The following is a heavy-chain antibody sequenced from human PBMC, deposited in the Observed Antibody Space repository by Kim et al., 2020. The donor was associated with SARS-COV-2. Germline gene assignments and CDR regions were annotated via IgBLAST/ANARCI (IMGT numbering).Heavy chain of an antibody. CDR1: GFTFSSYG. D-gene: IGHD5-18*01. CDR2: ISYDGSNK. CDR3: AKDQGYSYYYGMDV. J-gene: IGHJ6*02. V-gene: IGHV3-30*18. Sequence: GGSLRLSCAASGFTFSSYGMHWVRQAPGKGLEWVAVISYDGSNKYYADSVKGRFTISRDNSKNTLYLQMNSLRAEDTAVYYCAKDQGYSYYYGMDVWGQGTTVTVSS.